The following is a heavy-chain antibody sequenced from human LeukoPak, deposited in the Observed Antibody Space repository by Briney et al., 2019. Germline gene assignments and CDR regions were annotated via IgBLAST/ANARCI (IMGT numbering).Heavy chain of an antibody. D-gene: IGHD3-22*01. J-gene: IGHJ1*01. Sequence: SETLSLTCAVSGGSISSGGYSWSWIRQPPGKGLEWIGEINHSGSTNYNPSLKSRVTISVDTSKNHFSLKLSSVTAADTAVYYCARVTYYYDSSGYSRYFQHWGQGTLVTVSS. CDR3: ARVTYYYDSSGYSRYFQH. CDR2: INHSGST. V-gene: IGHV4-34*01. CDR1: GGSISSGGYS.